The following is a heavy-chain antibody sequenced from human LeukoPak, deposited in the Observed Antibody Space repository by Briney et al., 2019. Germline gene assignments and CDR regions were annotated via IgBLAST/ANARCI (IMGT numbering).Heavy chain of an antibody. CDR2: ISGGGGST. CDR1: GFTFSSYA. CDR3: AKDQAVDTAMVFDY. D-gene: IGHD5-18*01. J-gene: IGHJ4*02. Sequence: GGSLRLSCAASGFTFSSYAMSWVRQAPGKGLEWVSAISGGGGSTYYADSVKGRFTISRDDSKNTLYLQMNSLRAEDTAVYYCAKDQAVDTAMVFDYWGQGTLVTVSS. V-gene: IGHV3-23*01.